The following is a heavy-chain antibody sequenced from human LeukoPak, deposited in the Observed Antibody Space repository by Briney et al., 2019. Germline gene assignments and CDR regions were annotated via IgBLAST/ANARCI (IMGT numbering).Heavy chain of an antibody. CDR1: GGSMSGYY. Sequence: SETLSLTCTVSGGSMSGYYLSWIRQPPGKGQEWIGYIYYSGSTNYNPSLKSRVTMSVDTSKNQFSLKLTSVTAADTAVYSCARGSGWYSPWGQGTLVTVSS. V-gene: IGHV4-59*01. D-gene: IGHD6-19*01. CDR2: IYYSGST. CDR3: ARGSGWYSP. J-gene: IGHJ5*02.